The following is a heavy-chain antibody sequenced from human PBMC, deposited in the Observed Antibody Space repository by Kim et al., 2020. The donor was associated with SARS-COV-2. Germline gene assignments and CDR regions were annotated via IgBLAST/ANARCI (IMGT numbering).Heavy chain of an antibody. Sequence: SETLSLTCAVYGGSFSGYYWSWIRQPPGKGLEWIGEINHSGSTNYNPSLKSRVTISVDTSKNQFSLKLSSVTAADTAVYYCARGLQWLVHQYYFDYWGQG. V-gene: IGHV4-34*01. CDR3: ARGLQWLVHQYYFDY. D-gene: IGHD6-19*01. CDR1: GGSFSGYY. CDR2: INHSGST. J-gene: IGHJ4*02.